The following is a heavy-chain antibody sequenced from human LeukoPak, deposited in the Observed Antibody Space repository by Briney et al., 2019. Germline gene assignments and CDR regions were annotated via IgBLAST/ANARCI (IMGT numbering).Heavy chain of an antibody. CDR1: GVTFSNYA. CDR3: ARTMWGFDY. J-gene: IGHJ4*02. V-gene: IGHV3-48*03. CDR2: ISSSGSII. D-gene: IGHD7-27*01. Sequence: GGSLRLSCAASGVTFSNYAMNWVRQAPGKGLEWVSYISSSGSIIYYADSVKGRFTISRDNAKRSLFLQMNSLRVEDTAVYYCARTMWGFDYWGQGTLVTVSS.